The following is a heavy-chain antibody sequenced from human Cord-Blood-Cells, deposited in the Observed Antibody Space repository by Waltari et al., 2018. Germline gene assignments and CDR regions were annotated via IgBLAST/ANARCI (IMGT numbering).Heavy chain of an antibody. V-gene: IGHV4-59*08. CDR1: GGSISSYY. Sequence: QVQLQESGPGLVKPSETLSLTCTVSGGSISSYYWSWIRQPPGKGLEWIGYILYSGSTNYTPSLKSRVTISVDTSKNQFSLKLSSVTAADTAVYYCARHRMSSSSLGYWGQGTLVTVSS. CDR2: ILYSGST. D-gene: IGHD6-6*01. CDR3: ARHRMSSSSLGY. J-gene: IGHJ4*02.